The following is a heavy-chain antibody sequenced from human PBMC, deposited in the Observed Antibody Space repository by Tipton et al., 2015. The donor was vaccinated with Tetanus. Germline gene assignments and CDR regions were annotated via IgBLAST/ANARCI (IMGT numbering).Heavy chain of an antibody. J-gene: IGHJ4*02. CDR3: ARDERYGDYAY. Sequence: TLSLTCTVSGGSISSPSYYWGWIRQPPGKGLEWIGYTYYSGSTGYNPSLKSRVTISIDSSKNQFSLKLTSVTAADTAMYYCARDERYGDYAYWGQGALVTVSS. D-gene: IGHD4-17*01. V-gene: IGHV4-61*01. CDR1: GGSISSPSYY. CDR2: TYYSGST.